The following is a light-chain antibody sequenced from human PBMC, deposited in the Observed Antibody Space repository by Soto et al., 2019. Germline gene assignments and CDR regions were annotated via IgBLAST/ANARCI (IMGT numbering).Light chain of an antibody. CDR3: QQSYATPRT. V-gene: IGKV1-39*01. CDR2: GAS. J-gene: IGKJ3*01. Sequence: DIQMTQSPSSLSASVGDRVTITCRASQSISSFLNWYQQKPGRAPKLLIYGASNLQGGVPSRFSGSGSGTHFTLTISSLQPEDFATYFCQQSYATPRTFGPGSKVDIK. CDR1: QSISSF.